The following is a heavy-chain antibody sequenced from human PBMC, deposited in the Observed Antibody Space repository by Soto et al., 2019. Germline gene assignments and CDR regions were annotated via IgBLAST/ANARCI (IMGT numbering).Heavy chain of an antibody. J-gene: IGHJ4*02. CDR1: GGSFSGFF. V-gene: IGHV4-34*02. CDR2: INHSGST. CDR3: ARGHWPPRGEY. Sequence: QVQLQQWGAGLLKPSETLSLTCAVHGGSFSGFFWTWIRQPPGKGLEWIGEINHSGSTNYNPSLKSRVTISVDTSENQFSLRLTSVTAADTAVYYCARGHWPPRGEYWGQGTLVIVS. D-gene: IGHD1-1*01.